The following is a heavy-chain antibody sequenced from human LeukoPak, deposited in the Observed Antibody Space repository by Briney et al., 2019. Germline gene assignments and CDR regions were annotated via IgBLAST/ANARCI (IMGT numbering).Heavy chain of an antibody. CDR1: VFTFSSYG. CDR3: AKASGGSCYC. J-gene: IGHJ4*02. D-gene: IGHD2-15*01. V-gene: IGHV3-30*02. CDR2: IRYDGSNK. Sequence: GGSLRLSCAASVFTFSSYGMHWVRQPPPKGVEWVAFIRYDGSNKYYADSVKGRFTISRDNSKNTLYLQMNSLRAEDTAVYYCAKASGGSCYCWGQGTLVTVSS.